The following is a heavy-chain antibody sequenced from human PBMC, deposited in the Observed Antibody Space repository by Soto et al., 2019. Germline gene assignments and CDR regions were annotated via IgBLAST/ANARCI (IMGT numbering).Heavy chain of an antibody. CDR1: GFTFSTYG. J-gene: IGHJ4*02. CDR2: ISYDGSNN. V-gene: IGHV3-30*18. D-gene: IGHD2-21*02. CDR3: AKDWEVVTDRSHLEY. Sequence: QVQLVESGGGVVQPGRSLRLSCAASGFTFSTYGMHWVRQAPGKGLEWVALISYDGSNNYYADSVKGRFTISRDNSKNTLYLQMNSLRAEDTAVYYCAKDWEVVTDRSHLEYWGQGSLVTVSS.